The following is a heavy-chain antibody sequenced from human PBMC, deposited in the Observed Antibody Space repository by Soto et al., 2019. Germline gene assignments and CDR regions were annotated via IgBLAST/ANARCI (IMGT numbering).Heavy chain of an antibody. CDR3: VKNSGWFNT. CDR2: IDGSGGIA. D-gene: IGHD3-10*01. CDR1: GFTFGTTD. V-gene: IGHV3-23*01. J-gene: IGHJ5*02. Sequence: GGSLRLSCAASGFTFGTTDMSWVRQAPGEGLEWVSTIDGSGGIAYYADSVKGRFTISRDNSRNTVYLQMNSLRGDDTALYYCVKNSGWFNTWGQGALVTVSS.